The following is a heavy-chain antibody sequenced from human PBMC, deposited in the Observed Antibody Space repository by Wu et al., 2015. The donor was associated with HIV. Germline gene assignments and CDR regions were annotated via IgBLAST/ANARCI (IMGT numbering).Heavy chain of an antibody. CDR1: GYTFTGYY. D-gene: IGHD3-16*01. CDR3: TRGARGMPKGAFEI. J-gene: IGHJ3*02. Sequence: QVHLVQVWGLKVKKPGASVKVSCKASGYTFTGYYIHWVRQAPGQGLEWMAWINFNSGGANSAQMLQGRVTMTRDTSITTAYLELSSLTSDDTAVYYCTRGARGMPKGAFEIRGQGTLVTVSS. V-gene: IGHV1-2*02. CDR2: INFNSGGA.